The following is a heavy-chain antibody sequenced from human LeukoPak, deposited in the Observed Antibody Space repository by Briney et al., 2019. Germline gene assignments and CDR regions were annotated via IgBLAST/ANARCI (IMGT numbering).Heavy chain of an antibody. CDR1: GFTFSNYG. CDR2: IWYEGGNK. CDR3: VKGGYSNSGIDL. Sequence: GGSLRVSCAASGFTFSNYGIHWVRQAPGKGLEWVTIIWYEGGNKYYADSVKGRFTISRDNSKNTGCLQMNSLRVEDTAVYYCVKGGYSNSGIDLLAQGPTVTVPS. J-gene: IGHJ6*02. V-gene: IGHV3-33*06. D-gene: IGHD6-25*01.